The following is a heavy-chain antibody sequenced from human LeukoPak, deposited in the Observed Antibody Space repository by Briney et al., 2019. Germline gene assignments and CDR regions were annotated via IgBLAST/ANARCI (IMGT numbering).Heavy chain of an antibody. CDR1: GGSISSYY. J-gene: IGHJ4*02. CDR2: IYYSGST. Sequence: PSETLSLTXTVSGGSISSYYWSWIRQPPGKGLEWIGYIYYSGSTNYNPSLKSRVTISVDTSKNQFSLKLSSVTAADTAVYYCASLTYDSSGYYSYWGQGTLVTVSS. CDR3: ASLTYDSSGYYSY. D-gene: IGHD3-22*01. V-gene: IGHV4-59*01.